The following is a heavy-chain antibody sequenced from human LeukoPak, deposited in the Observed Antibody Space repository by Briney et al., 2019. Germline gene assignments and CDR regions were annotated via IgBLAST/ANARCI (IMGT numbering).Heavy chain of an antibody. Sequence: PGGSLRLFCAASGFTFSSYSMNWVRQAPGKGLQWISYISSSSSTIYYADSVKGRFTISRDNAKNSLYLQMHSLRAEDTAVYYCARGPARFVVVPTADDYWGQGTLVTVSS. V-gene: IGHV3-48*01. CDR3: ARGPARFVVVPTADDY. D-gene: IGHD2-2*01. J-gene: IGHJ4*02. CDR2: ISSSSSTI. CDR1: GFTFSSYS.